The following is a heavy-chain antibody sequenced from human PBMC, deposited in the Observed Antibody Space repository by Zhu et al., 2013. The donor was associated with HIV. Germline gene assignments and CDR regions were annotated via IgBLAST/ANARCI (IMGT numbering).Heavy chain of an antibody. D-gene: IGHD6-19*01. Sequence: QVQLVQSGAEVKKPGSSVKVSCKASGGTFSSYAISWVRQAPGQGLEWMGGIIPIFGTANYAQKFQGRVTITADESTSTAYMELSSLRSEDTAVYYCARVKDGGYSSGQKRTNFDYWGQGTLVTVSS. J-gene: IGHJ4*02. CDR1: GGTFSSYA. V-gene: IGHV1-69*12. CDR2: IIPIFGTA. CDR3: ARVKDGGYSSGQKRTNFDY.